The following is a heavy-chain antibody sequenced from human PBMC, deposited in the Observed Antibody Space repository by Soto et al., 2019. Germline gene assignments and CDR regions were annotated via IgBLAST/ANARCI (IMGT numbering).Heavy chain of an antibody. CDR2: TYYRSKWYN. Sequence: QTLSLTCAMSGESVSSNSAAWNWIRQSPSRGLEWLGRTYYRSKWYNDYAVSVKSRITINPDTSKNQFSLQLNSVTPEDTAVYYCARDNVGANSDYYYGMDVWGQGTTVTVSS. CDR1: GESVSSNSAA. J-gene: IGHJ6*02. D-gene: IGHD1-26*01. V-gene: IGHV6-1*01. CDR3: ARDNVGANSDYYYGMDV.